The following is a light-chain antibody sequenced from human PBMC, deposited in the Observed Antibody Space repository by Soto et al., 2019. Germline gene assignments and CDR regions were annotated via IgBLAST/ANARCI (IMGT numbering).Light chain of an antibody. CDR2: DAS. Sequence: IRVTQTPAALPLSTGERATLSCRASQSVSNYLAWYQQKPGQAPRLLIYDASNRATGIPARFSGSGSGTDFTLTISRLEPEDFAVYYCQQYGIPPETFGQGTKVDIK. V-gene: IGKV3-11*01. J-gene: IGKJ1*01. CDR1: QSVSNY. CDR3: QQYGIPPET.